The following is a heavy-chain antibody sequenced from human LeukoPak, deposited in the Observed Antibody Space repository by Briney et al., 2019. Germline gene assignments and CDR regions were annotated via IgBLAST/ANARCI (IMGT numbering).Heavy chain of an antibody. CDR2: ISNTGGSA. Sequence: GGTLRLSCAASGFTFSSYGMTWVRQAPGKGLEWVSGISNTGGSAYYPDSVKGRFTISRDNSKNTLYLQMNSLRAEDTAVYYCAKDTSTTGKYYFDYWGQGTLVTVSS. J-gene: IGHJ4*02. D-gene: IGHD4-17*01. CDR3: AKDTSTTGKYYFDY. CDR1: GFTFSSYG. V-gene: IGHV3-23*01.